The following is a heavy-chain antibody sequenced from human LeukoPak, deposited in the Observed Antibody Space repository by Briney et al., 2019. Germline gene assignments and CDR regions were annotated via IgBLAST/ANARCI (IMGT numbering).Heavy chain of an antibody. D-gene: IGHD4-23*01. CDR1: GFTFSSYW. J-gene: IGHJ6*03. Sequence: GGSLRLSCAASGFTFSSYWMHWVRQAPGKGLVWVSRINSDGSSTSYADSVKGRFTISRDNSKNTLYLQMNSLRAEDTAVYYCAKDRRGNSAYYYMDVWGKGTTVTISS. V-gene: IGHV3-74*01. CDR3: AKDRRGNSAYYYMDV. CDR2: INSDGSST.